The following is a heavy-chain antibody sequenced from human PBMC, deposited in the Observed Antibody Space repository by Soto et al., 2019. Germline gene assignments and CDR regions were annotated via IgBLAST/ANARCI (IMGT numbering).Heavy chain of an antibody. CDR2: IYHSGST. J-gene: IGHJ4*02. CDR1: GGSISSGGYS. V-gene: IGHV4-30-2*01. Sequence: PSETLSLTCTVSGGSISSGGYSWSWIRQPPGKGLEWIGYIYHSGSTYYNPSLKSRVTISVDTSKNQFSLKLSSVTAADTAVYYCARLPGGWAATSAPTDYWGQGTLVTVSS. CDR3: ARLPGGWAATSAPTDY. D-gene: IGHD6-13*01.